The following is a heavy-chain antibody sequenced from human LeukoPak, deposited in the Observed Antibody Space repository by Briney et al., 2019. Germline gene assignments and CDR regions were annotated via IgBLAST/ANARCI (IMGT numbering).Heavy chain of an antibody. Sequence: GASVKVSCKASGYTFTGYYMHWVRQAPGQGLEWMGWINPNSGGTNYAQKFQGRVTMTRDTSISTAYMELSRLRSDDTAVYYCARMRWFGELTAAYNWFDPWGQGTLVTVSS. D-gene: IGHD3-10*01. CDR1: GYTFTGYY. J-gene: IGHJ5*02. V-gene: IGHV1-2*02. CDR2: INPNSGGT. CDR3: ARMRWFGELTAAYNWFDP.